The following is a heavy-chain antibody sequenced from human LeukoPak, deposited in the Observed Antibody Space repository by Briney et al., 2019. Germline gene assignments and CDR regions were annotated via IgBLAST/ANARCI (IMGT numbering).Heavy chain of an antibody. V-gene: IGHV1-8*01. D-gene: IGHD6-19*01. CDR1: GYTFTSYD. CDR2: MDPSSGNT. J-gene: IGHJ4*02. CDR3: ARGEAVAGTGY. Sequence: GASVKVSCKASGYTFTSYDINWVRQATGQGLEWMGWMDPSSGNTGYAQKFQGRVTMTRNTSMSTAYMELSSLRSEDTAVYYCARGEAVAGTGYWGQGTLVTVSS.